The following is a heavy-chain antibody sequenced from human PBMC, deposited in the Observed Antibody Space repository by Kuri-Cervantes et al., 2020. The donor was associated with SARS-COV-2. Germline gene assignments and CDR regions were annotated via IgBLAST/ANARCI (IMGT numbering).Heavy chain of an antibody. J-gene: IGHJ4*02. D-gene: IGHD3-22*01. Sequence: GESLKISCAASGFTFSSYAMSWVRQAPGKGLERVSAISGSGDSTYQADSVKGRFTISRDNSKNTLYLQMNSLRAEDTAVYYCAKDWDSRGYYLFDHWGQGTLVTVSS. CDR1: GFTFSSYA. V-gene: IGHV3-23*01. CDR3: AKDWDSRGYYLFDH. CDR2: ISGSGDST.